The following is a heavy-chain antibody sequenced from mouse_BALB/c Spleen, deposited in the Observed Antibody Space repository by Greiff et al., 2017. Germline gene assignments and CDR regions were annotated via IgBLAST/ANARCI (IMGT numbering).Heavy chain of an antibody. D-gene: IGHD2-4*01. CDR3: ARDNDYDGYYAMDY. CDR2: ISSGGST. V-gene: IGHV5-6-5*01. J-gene: IGHJ4*01. Sequence: EVQRVESGGGLVKPGGSLKLSCAASGFTFSSYAMSWVRQTPEKRLEWVASISSGGSTYYPYSVKGRFTISRDNARNILYLQMSSLRSEDTAMYYCARDNDYDGYYAMDYWGQGTSVTVSS. CDR1: GFTFSSYA.